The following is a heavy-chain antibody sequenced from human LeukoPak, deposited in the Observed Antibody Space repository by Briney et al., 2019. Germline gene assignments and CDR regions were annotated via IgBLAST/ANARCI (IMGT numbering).Heavy chain of an antibody. CDR1: GGSFSGYY. CDR3: ARGAMVRGIITYYYYYYMDV. Sequence: SETLSLTCAVYGGSFSGYYWSWIRQPPGKGLEWIGEINHSGSTNYNPSLKSRVTISVDTSKNQFSLKLSSVTAADTAVYYCARGAMVRGIITYYYYYYMDVWGKGTTVTVSS. D-gene: IGHD3-10*01. J-gene: IGHJ6*03. CDR2: INHSGST. V-gene: IGHV4-34*01.